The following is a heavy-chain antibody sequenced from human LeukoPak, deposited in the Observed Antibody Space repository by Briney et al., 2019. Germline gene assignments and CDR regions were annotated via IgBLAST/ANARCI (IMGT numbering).Heavy chain of an antibody. CDR3: ARDYADYVGYFFFDY. V-gene: IGHV3-23*01. D-gene: IGHD4-17*01. CDR1: GFTFNNYA. J-gene: IGHJ4*02. Sequence: GGSLRLSCAASGFTFNNYAMNWVRQAPGMGLEWVSSISGGGETTYYADSAKGRFTISRDNSQNTLYLQMNSLRAEDTAVYYCARDYADYVGYFFFDYWGQGTLVTVSS. CDR2: ISGGGETT.